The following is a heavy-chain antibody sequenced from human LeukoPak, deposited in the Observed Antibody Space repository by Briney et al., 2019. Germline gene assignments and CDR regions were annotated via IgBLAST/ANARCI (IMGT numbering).Heavy chain of an antibody. CDR2: IGTSGGDT. J-gene: IGHJ4*02. CDR3: AEASSGNKFDF. CDR1: GFSFSNYV. Sequence: GESLRLSCAASGFSFSNYVMAWVRQAPGKAPEWVSSIGTSGGDTRYADSVKGRFTISRDNSQNTVYLQMNSLRADDTAVCYCAEASSGNKFDFWGQGTLVTVSS. D-gene: IGHD6-19*01. V-gene: IGHV3-23*01.